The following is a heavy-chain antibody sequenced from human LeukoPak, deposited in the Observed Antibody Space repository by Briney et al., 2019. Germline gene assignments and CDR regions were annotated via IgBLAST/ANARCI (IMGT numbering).Heavy chain of an antibody. V-gene: IGHV7-4-1*02. J-gene: IGHJ4*02. CDR1: GYTFTSYA. Sequence: ASVKVSCKASGYTFTSYAMNWVRQAPGQGLEWMGWINTNTGNPTYAQGFTGRFVFSLDTSVSTAYLQISSLKAEDTAVYYCARGGYDYVWGSYRHFDYWGQGTLVTVSS. D-gene: IGHD3-16*02. CDR3: ARGGYDYVWGSYRHFDY. CDR2: INTNTGNP.